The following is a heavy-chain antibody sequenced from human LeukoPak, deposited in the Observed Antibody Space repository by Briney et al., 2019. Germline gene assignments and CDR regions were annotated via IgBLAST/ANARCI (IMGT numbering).Heavy chain of an antibody. CDR3: ARELGYGYDN. CDR1: GGTISSYY. D-gene: IGHD5-18*01. CDR2: IYSSGST. J-gene: IGHJ4*02. Sequence: SETLSLTCTVSGGTISSYYWTWIRQTPGQGLEWIGYIYSSGSTNYNPSLKSRITMSVDTSKNQVSLNLRSVTAADTAVYYCARELGYGYDNWGQGTLVTVSS. V-gene: IGHV4-59*01.